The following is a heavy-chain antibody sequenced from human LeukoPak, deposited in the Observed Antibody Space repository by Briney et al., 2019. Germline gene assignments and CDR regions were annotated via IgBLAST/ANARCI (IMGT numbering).Heavy chain of an antibody. J-gene: IGHJ4*02. D-gene: IGHD6-19*01. CDR1: GXSFSNYW. V-gene: IGHV3-7*05. Sequence: PGGSLRLSCEASGXSFSNYWMSWVRQAPGKGLEWAANINQDGSEKYYVDSVKGRFTISRDNAKNSLYLQMNSLRAEDTAVYYCATSIAVAGTGFDYWGQGTLVTVSS. CDR2: INQDGSEK. CDR3: ATSIAVAGTGFDY.